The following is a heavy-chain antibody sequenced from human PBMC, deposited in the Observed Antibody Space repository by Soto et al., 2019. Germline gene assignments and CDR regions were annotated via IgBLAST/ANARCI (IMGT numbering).Heavy chain of an antibody. V-gene: IGHV4-30-4*01. CDR1: CGSISSGDYY. CDR3: ARARSDYYDSSGFIDY. Sequence: SETLSLTCTVSCGSISSGDYYWSWVRQPPGKGLEWIGYIYYSGSTYYNPSLKSRVTISVDTSKNQFSLKLSSVTAADTAVYYCARARSDYYDSSGFIDYWGQGTLVTVSS. D-gene: IGHD3-22*01. J-gene: IGHJ4*02. CDR2: IYYSGST.